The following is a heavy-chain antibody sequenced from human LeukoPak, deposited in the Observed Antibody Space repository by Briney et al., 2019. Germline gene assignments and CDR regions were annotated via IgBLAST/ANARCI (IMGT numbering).Heavy chain of an antibody. D-gene: IGHD6-13*01. Sequence: TSSETLSLTCTISGDSISSGDYYWSWIRQPAGKGLEWIGRISSSGSTNYNPSLKSRVTISVDTSKNQFSLKLTSATAADTALYYCAIRFGRLEAGGTPFDSWGQGTLVTVSS. CDR3: AIRFGRLEAGGTPFDS. V-gene: IGHV4-61*02. J-gene: IGHJ4*02. CDR1: GDSISSGDYY. CDR2: ISSSGST.